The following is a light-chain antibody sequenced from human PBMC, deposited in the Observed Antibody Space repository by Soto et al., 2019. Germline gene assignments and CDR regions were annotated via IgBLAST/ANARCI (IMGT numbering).Light chain of an antibody. CDR3: QQRTNWPPSP. CDR1: QNVRSY. V-gene: IGKV3-11*01. CDR2: DAS. J-gene: IGKJ5*01. Sequence: EIVLTQSPATLSLSPGERATLSCRASQNVRSYLAWYQQKPGQAPRLLIHDASSRATGIPDRFSGSGSGTAFPLTTSSLDPEDSEVYSCQQRTNWPPSPFGQGTRLEIK.